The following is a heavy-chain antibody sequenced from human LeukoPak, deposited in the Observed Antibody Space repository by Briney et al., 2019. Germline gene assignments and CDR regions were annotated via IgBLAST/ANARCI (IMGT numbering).Heavy chain of an antibody. CDR1: GFTFSSYA. D-gene: IGHD4-17*01. J-gene: IGHJ5*02. CDR3: AKDRTVTTPLKWFDP. V-gene: IGHV3-23*01. CDR2: ISGSGGST. Sequence: PGGSLRLSWAASGFTFSSYAMSWVRQAPGKGLEWVSAISGSGGSTYYADSVKGRFTISRDNSKNTLYLQMNSLRAEDTAVYYCAKDRTVTTPLKWFDPWGQGTLVTVSS.